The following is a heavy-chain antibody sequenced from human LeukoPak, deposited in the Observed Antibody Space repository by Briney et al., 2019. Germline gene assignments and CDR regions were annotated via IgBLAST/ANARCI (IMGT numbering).Heavy chain of an antibody. CDR3: AKESFSSSTKLDY. Sequence: GGSLRLSCVGSGFTFRSHAMSWVRQAPEKGLEFVSGIYENGGTTYYADSVKGRFSISRDNSKNTLYLQMNSLRAEDTAVYYCAKESFSSSTKLDYWGQGTLVTVSS. CDR1: GFTFRSHA. V-gene: IGHV3-23*01. CDR2: IYENGGTT. J-gene: IGHJ4*02. D-gene: IGHD6-6*01.